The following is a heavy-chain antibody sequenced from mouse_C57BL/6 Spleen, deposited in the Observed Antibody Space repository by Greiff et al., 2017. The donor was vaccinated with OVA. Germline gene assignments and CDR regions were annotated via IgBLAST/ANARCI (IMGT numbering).Heavy chain of an antibody. J-gene: IGHJ2*01. V-gene: IGHV3-6*01. Sequence: EVQRVESGPGLVKPSQSLSLTCSVTGYSITSGYYWNWIRQFPGNKLEWMGYISYDGSNNYNPSLKNRISITRDTSKNQFFLKLNSVTTEDTATYYCARALIYYDYSKGYFDYWGQGTTLTVSS. D-gene: IGHD2-4*01. CDR3: ARALIYYDYSKGYFDY. CDR2: ISYDGSN. CDR1: GYSITSGYY.